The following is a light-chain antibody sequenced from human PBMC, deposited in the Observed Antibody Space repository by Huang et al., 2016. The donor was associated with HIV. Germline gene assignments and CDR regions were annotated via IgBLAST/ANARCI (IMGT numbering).Light chain of an antibody. V-gene: IGKV1-5*03. CDR2: RAS. J-gene: IGKJ2*01. Sequence: DIQMTQSPSTLSASVGDRVTITCRASQNINTWLAWYQQKPGKAPNLLIYRASSFQSGVPSRFTGSGSGTEFTLTITILQPDDLATYYCQQYNTYLYTFGQGTKLEIK. CDR1: QNINTW. CDR3: QQYNTYLYT.